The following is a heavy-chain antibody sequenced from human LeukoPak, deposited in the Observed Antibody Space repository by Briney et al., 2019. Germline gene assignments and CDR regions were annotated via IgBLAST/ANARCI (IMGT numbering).Heavy chain of an antibody. CDR2: IWHDASHT. V-gene: IGHV3-33*01. D-gene: IGHD3-10*01. CDR1: GFRLCSHA. Sequence: GGPLRLSCAASGFRLCSHAMHWLPPAPGKALESVALIWHDASHTFYTDSVKGRFTISRDNSKNTVYLQMNSLGGEDTAVYYCSREIFGSGSYPDYWGQGTLVTVSS. CDR3: SREIFGSGSYPDY. J-gene: IGHJ4*02.